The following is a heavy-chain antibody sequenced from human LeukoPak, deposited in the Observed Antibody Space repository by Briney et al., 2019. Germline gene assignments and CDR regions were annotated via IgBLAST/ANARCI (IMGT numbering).Heavy chain of an antibody. CDR3: ARFPALYYFDFDY. V-gene: IGHV3-7*01. J-gene: IGHJ4*02. CDR2: IKQDGSEK. CDR1: GFTFSSYW. Sequence: GGSLRLSCAASGFTFSSYWMSWVRQAPGKGLEWVANIKQDGSEKYYVDSVKGRFTISRDNAKNSLYLQMNSLRAEDTAVYYCARFPALYYFDFDYWGQGTLVTVSS. D-gene: IGHD3-22*01.